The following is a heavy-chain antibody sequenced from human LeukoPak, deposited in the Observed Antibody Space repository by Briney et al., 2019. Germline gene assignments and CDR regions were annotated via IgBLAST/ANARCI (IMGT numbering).Heavy chain of an antibody. D-gene: IGHD5-12*01. CDR2: IYYSGST. CDR3: ARGNPITVQTFDY. CDR1: GGSISSSSYY. J-gene: IGHJ4*02. Sequence: SETLSLTCTVSGGSISSSSYYWGWIRQPPGTGLEWIGSIYYSGSTYYNPSLKSRVTISVDTSKNQFSLKLSSVTAADTAVYYCARGNPITVQTFDYWGQGTLVTVSS. V-gene: IGHV4-39*01.